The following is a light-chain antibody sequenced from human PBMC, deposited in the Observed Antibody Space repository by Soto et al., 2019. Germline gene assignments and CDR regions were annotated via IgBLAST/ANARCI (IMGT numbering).Light chain of an antibody. V-gene: IGKV3-15*01. CDR1: QTVGTN. CDR2: GAS. J-gene: IGKJ3*01. Sequence: EVVLTQSPATLSVSPGERATLSCRASQTVGTNLAWYQQRPGQAPRLLIYGASTRATGIPARFNGSGSGSEFTLTISSLQSDDFAVYYCQQYNKWPLFTFGPGTRVDNK. CDR3: QQYNKWPLFT.